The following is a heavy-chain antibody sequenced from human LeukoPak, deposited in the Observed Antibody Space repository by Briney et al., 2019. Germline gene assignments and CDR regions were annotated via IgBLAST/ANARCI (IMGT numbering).Heavy chain of an antibody. CDR1: GYTFTSYG. V-gene: IGHV1-18*01. CDR2: ISAYNGNT. D-gene: IGHD3-22*01. Sequence: ASVKVSCKSTGYTFTSYGIIWVRQAPGQELEWIGWISAYNGNTNYAQKLQGRVTMTTDTSTSTAYMELRSLRSDDTAVYYCARVLGSYYDSSGYYYTTNSFDYWGQGTLVTVSS. CDR3: ARVLGSYYDSSGYYYTTNSFDY. J-gene: IGHJ4*02.